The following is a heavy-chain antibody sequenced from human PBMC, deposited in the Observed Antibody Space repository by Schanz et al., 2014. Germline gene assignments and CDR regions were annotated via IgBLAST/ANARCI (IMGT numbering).Heavy chain of an antibody. CDR3: ALREKPYGPFAS. CDR2: IYYSGNT. Sequence: LQLQESGSGLMKPSQTLSLTCAVSGGSISSGGYSWNWIRQSPGKGLEWIGYIYYSGNTYYNPSLKSRLTISVARSKNQFPLRLDSVTAADTAVYYCALREKPYGPFASWGQGALVTVSS. CDR1: GGSISSGGYS. J-gene: IGHJ4*02. V-gene: IGHV4-30-2*06. D-gene: IGHD3-10*01.